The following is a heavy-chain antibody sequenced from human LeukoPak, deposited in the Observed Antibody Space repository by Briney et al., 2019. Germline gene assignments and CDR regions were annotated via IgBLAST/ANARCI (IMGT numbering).Heavy chain of an antibody. CDR3: VKEYHSRGFGAYFDY. V-gene: IGHV3-7*01. J-gene: IGHJ4*02. Sequence: PGGSLRLSCAASGFTFSSYWMNWARQAPGKGLEWVASINHNGNVNYYVDSVTGRFTISRDNSINTVDLQMNSLRAEDTAVYYCVKEYHSRGFGAYFDYWGQGTLVTVSS. CDR1: GFTFSSYW. D-gene: IGHD3-3*01. CDR2: INHNGNVN.